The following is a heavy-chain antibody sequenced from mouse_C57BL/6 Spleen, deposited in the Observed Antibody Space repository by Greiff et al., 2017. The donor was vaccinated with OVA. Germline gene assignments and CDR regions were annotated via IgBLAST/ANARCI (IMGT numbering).Heavy chain of an antibody. V-gene: IGHV7-3*01. J-gene: IGHJ2*01. CDR1: GFTFTDYY. D-gene: IGHD2-2*01. CDR3: ARYDGYGYGDYFDY. CDR2: IRNKANGYTT. Sequence: EVKLVESGGGLVQPGGSLSLSCAASGFTFTDYYMSWVRQPPGKALEWLGFIRNKANGYTTEYSASVKGRFTISRDNSQSILYLQMNALRAEDSATYYCARYDGYGYGDYFDYWGQGTTLTVSS.